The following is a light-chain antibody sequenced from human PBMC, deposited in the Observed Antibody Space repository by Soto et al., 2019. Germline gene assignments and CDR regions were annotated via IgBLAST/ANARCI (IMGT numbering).Light chain of an antibody. CDR3: QVRDVWPS. CDR1: QSVSTS. Sequence: DIALTHSPVTLALSPGERAVLSCRASQSVSTSLAWYQHKPGQAPRLFIYDASKRAPGIPARFSGSGSGTDFTLTFSILEPEDFAVYYCQVRDVWPSFGQGTKVDIK. V-gene: IGKV3-11*01. CDR2: DAS. J-gene: IGKJ1*01.